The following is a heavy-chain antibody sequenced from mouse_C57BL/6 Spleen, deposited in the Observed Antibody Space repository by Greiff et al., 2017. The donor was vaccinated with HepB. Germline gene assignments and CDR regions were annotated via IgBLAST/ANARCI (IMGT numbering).Heavy chain of an antibody. J-gene: IGHJ4*01. CDR2: IYPSDSET. CDR3: ARRALHYYAMDY. Sequence: VQLQQPGAELVRPGSSVKLSCKASGYTFTSYWMDWVKQRPGQGLEWIGNIYPSDSETHYNQKFKDKATLTVDKSSSTAYMQLSSLTSEDSAVYYCARRALHYYAMDYWGQGTSVTVSS. V-gene: IGHV1-61*01. D-gene: IGHD1-1*01. CDR1: GYTFTSYW.